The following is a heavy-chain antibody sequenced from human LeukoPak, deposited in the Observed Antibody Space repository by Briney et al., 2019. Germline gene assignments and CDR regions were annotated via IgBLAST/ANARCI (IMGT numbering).Heavy chain of an antibody. Sequence: GGSLRLSCAASGFTFSSYEMNWVRQAPGKGLEWVSYISTTGNTIYYADSVKGRFTISRDNAKNSLYLQMNSLRAEDTAVYYCARERYYSDSSGPMDCWGQGTLVTASA. D-gene: IGHD3-22*01. CDR3: ARERYYSDSSGPMDC. CDR2: ISTTGNTI. CDR1: GFTFSSYE. V-gene: IGHV3-48*03. J-gene: IGHJ4*02.